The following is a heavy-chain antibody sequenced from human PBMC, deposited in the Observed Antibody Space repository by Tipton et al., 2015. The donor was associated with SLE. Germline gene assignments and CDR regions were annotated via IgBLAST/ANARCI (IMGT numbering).Heavy chain of an antibody. J-gene: IGHJ4*02. D-gene: IGHD6-13*01. CDR1: GGSFSGYY. Sequence: TLSLTCAVYGGSFSGYYWSWIRQPPEKALEWIGELNHSGSTNYTPSLKSRVTVSVDTSKNQFSLRLSSVTPAATAVYYCARATLAAAGGGVWYFDYWGQGTLVTDSS. CDR3: ARATLAAAGGGVWYFDY. CDR2: LNHSGST. V-gene: IGHV4-34*01.